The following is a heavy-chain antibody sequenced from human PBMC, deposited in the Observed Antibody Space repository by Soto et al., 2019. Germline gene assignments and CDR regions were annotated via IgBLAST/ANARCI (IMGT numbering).Heavy chain of an antibody. CDR3: ARLQEGNWKTHPTTSASDS. CDR2: INPSGGST. D-gene: IGHD1-20*01. Sequence: GASVKVSCKASGYTFTSYYMHWVRQAPGQGLEWMGIINPSGGSTSYAQKFQGRVTMTRDTSTSTVYMELSSLRSEDTAVYYCARLQEGNWKTHPTTSASDSWGQGTLLTVSS. V-gene: IGHV1-46*01. CDR1: GYTFTSYY. J-gene: IGHJ4*02.